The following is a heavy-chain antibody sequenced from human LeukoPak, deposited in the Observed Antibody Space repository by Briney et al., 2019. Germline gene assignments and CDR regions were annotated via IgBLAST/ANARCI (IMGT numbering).Heavy chain of an antibody. CDR3: AKDRCSSGIGCYYYYMDV. Sequence: ASVKVSCTASGYTFTSYGVNWVRQAPGQGLECMGWISAYNGNTNYAQKLQGRVTMTTDTSTSTAYMELRSLRSDDTAVYYCAKDRCSSGIGCYYYYMDVWGKGTTVTISS. V-gene: IGHV1-18*01. D-gene: IGHD2-15*01. CDR1: GYTFTSYG. CDR2: ISAYNGNT. J-gene: IGHJ6*03.